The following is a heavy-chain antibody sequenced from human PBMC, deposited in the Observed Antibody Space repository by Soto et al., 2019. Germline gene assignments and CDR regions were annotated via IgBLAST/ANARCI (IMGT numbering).Heavy chain of an antibody. CDR2: IYYSGST. D-gene: IGHD2-15*01. CDR1: GGSISSSSYY. J-gene: IGHJ4*02. CDR3: ARQDIVVVVAATSSFDY. V-gene: IGHV4-39*01. Sequence: QLQLQESGPGLVKPSETLSLTCTVSGGSISSSSYYWGWIRQPPGKGLEWIGSIYYSGSTYYNPSLKSRVTISVDTSKNQFSLKLSSVTAAATAVYYCARQDIVVVVAATSSFDYWGQGTLVTVSS.